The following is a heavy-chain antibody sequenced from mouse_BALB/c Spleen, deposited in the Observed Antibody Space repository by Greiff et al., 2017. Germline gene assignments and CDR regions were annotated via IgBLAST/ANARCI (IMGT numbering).Heavy chain of an antibody. CDR3: ARCPYYYGSSRYYYAMDY. Sequence: EVKLQESGPDLVKPSQSLSLTCTVTGYSITSGYSWHWIRQFPGNKLEWMGYIHYSGSTNYNPSLKSRISITRDTSKNQFFLQLNSVTTEDTATYYCARCPYYYGSSRYYYAMDYWGQGTSVTVSS. J-gene: IGHJ4*01. CDR1: GYSITSGYS. V-gene: IGHV3-1*02. D-gene: IGHD1-1*01. CDR2: IHYSGST.